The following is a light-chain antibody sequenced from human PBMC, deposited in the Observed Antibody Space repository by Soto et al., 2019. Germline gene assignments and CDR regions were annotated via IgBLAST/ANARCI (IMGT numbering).Light chain of an antibody. CDR1: QSVSSSY. Sequence: EIVLTQSPGTLSLSPGERATLSCRASQSVSSSYLAWYQQKPGQAPRLLIYGASSRTTGIPDRFSGSGSGTDFTLTISRLEPEDFGVYYCQQYGSSPWTFGQGTKGEIK. CDR2: GAS. J-gene: IGKJ1*01. CDR3: QQYGSSPWT. V-gene: IGKV3-20*01.